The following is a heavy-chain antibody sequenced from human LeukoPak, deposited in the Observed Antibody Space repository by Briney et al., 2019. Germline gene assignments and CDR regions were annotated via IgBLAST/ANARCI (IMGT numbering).Heavy chain of an antibody. J-gene: IGHJ4*02. CDR1: GFTFDDYA. Sequence: GGSLRLSCAASGFTFDDYAMHWVRQAPGKGLEWVSDITWNSGSTAYADSVKGRFTISRDNAKNSLYLQMNSLRAEDTAFYYCAKGCSSTNFPPDYWGQGTLVTVSS. CDR2: ITWNSGST. D-gene: IGHD2-2*01. CDR3: AKGCSSTNFPPDY. V-gene: IGHV3-9*01.